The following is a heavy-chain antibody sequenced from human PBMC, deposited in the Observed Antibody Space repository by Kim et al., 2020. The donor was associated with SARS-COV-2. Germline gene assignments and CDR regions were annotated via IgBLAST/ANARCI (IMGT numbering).Heavy chain of an antibody. CDR1: GFTFRSYA. J-gene: IGHJ5*02. V-gene: IGHV3-23*01. CDR3: VKLFSSSWYKGFDP. CDR2: ISDSGGGT. D-gene: IGHD6-13*01. Sequence: GGSLRLSCAASGFTFRSYAMSWVRQAPGKGLEWVSVISDSGGGTYFADSMKGRFTISRDNSKNTLYLQMNSLRAEDTAVYYCVKLFSSSWYKGFDPWGQGTLVTVSS.